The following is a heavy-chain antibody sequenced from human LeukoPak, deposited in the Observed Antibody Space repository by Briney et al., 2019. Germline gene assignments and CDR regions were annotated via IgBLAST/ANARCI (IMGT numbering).Heavy chain of an antibody. CDR1: GFTFSDYY. CDR3: ARDNVGSYDY. V-gene: IGHV3-72*01. Sequence: GGSLRLSCAASGFTFSDYYMDWVRQTPGKGLEWIGRSKNKADSYTTHYAASVKGRFTISRDDSKNSLYLQMNSLKTEDTAVYCCARDNVGSYDYWGQGTLVTVS. D-gene: IGHD1-26*01. J-gene: IGHJ4*02. CDR2: SKNKADSYTT.